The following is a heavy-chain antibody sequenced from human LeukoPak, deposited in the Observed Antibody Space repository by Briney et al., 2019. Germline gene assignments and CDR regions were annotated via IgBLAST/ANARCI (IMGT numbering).Heavy chain of an antibody. D-gene: IGHD3-22*01. CDR1: GFTFDDYA. Sequence: ETGGSLRLSCAASGFTFDDYAMHWVRQAPGKGLEWVSGISWNSGSIGYADSVKGRFTISRDNAKNSLYLQMNSLRAEDTALYYCAKGDRGITPRSLDYYDSTCFDYWGQGTLVTVSS. V-gene: IGHV3-9*01. J-gene: IGHJ4*02. CDR3: AKGDRGITPRSLDYYDSTCFDY. CDR2: ISWNSGSI.